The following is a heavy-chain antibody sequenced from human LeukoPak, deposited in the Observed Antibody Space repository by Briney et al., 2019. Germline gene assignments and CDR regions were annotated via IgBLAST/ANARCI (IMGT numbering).Heavy chain of an antibody. CDR2: IWYDGSNK. CDR3: AKGRYVWGKYYFDY. CDR1: GFTFSNYG. D-gene: IGHD3-16*01. Sequence: GGSLRLSCAASGFTFSNYGMHWVRQAPGKGLEWVAVIWYDGSNKYYADSVKGRFTISRDNSKNTLYLQMNSLRAEDTAVYYCAKGRYVWGKYYFDYWGQGTLVTVSS. J-gene: IGHJ4*02. V-gene: IGHV3-33*06.